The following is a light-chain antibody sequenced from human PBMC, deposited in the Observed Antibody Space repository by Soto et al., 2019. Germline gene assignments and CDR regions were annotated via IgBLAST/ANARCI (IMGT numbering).Light chain of an antibody. V-gene: IGKV1-9*01. Sequence: DIQLTQSPSFLSASVGDRVTITCRASQGISNYLAWYQQKPGKAPNLLIYVASTLQSGVPSRFSGSGSAAAYTRTISSLQPAELATDYVQKLFSFPPTFGQGTRLEIK. J-gene: IGKJ5*01. CDR1: QGISNY. CDR2: VAS. CDR3: QKLFSFPPT.